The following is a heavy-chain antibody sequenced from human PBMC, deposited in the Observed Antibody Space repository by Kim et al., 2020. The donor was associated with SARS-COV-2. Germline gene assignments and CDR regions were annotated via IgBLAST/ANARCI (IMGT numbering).Heavy chain of an antibody. Sequence: SETLSLTCTVSGGSISSSSYYWGWIRQPPGKGLEWIGSIYYSGSTYYNPSLKSRVTISVDTSKNQFSLKLSSVTAADTAVYYCARLRYYDSSGYYYAFDIWGQGTMVTVSS. CDR3: ARLRYYDSSGYYYAFDI. J-gene: IGHJ3*02. V-gene: IGHV4-39*01. D-gene: IGHD3-22*01. CDR1: GGSISSSSYY. CDR2: IYYSGST.